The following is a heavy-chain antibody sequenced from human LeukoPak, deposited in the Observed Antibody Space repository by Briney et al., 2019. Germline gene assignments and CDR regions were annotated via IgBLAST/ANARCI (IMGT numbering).Heavy chain of an antibody. V-gene: IGHV1-8*01. CDR1: GYSFTNYD. D-gene: IGHD1-1*01. CDR3: ARARTYHAGDVDHYYFAIDV. Sequence: ASVKVSCTASGYSFTNYDINWVRQATGQGLEWMGWMNPNSGNTGSAQKFQGRVTMTRNTSISTAYLELTSLRSADAAVYYCARARTYHAGDVDHYYFAIDVRGPGTTVTFSS. CDR2: MNPNSGNT. J-gene: IGHJ6*02.